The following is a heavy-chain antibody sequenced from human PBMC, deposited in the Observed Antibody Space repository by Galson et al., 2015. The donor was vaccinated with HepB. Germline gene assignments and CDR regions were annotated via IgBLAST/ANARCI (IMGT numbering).Heavy chain of an antibody. CDR1: GFTFSSYG. D-gene: IGHD3-22*01. CDR2: ISYDGSNK. Sequence: SLRLSCAASGFTFSSYGMHWVRQAPGKGLEWVAVISYDGSNKYYADSVKGRFTISRDNSKNTLYLQMNSLRAEDTAVYYCAKDLSMIVGALLYWGQGTLVTVSS. CDR3: AKDLSMIVGALLY. J-gene: IGHJ4*02. V-gene: IGHV3-30*18.